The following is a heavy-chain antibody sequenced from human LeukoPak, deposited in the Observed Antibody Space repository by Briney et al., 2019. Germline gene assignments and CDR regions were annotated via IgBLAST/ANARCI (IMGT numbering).Heavy chain of an antibody. V-gene: IGHV3-7*01. Sequence: PGGSLRLSCAASGSTFSSYWMSWVRQAPGKGLEWVANIKQDGSEKYYVDSVKGRFTISRDNAKNSLYLQMNSLRAEDTAVYYCAKEATVISNWFDPWGQGTLVTVSS. D-gene: IGHD4-17*01. CDR2: IKQDGSEK. J-gene: IGHJ5*02. CDR3: AKEATVISNWFDP. CDR1: GSTFSSYW.